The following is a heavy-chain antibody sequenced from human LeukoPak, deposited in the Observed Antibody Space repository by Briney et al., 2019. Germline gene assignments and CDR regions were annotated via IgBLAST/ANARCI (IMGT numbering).Heavy chain of an antibody. CDR3: AKEGDYYGSGSYRDGFDI. Sequence: GGSLRLSCAGSGFTFSSYWMSWIRQAPGKGLEWVSYISSSGSTIYYADSVKGRFTISRDNAKNSLYLQMNSLRPEDTAVYYCAKEGDYYGSGSYRDGFDIWGQGTRATVSS. D-gene: IGHD3-10*01. CDR2: ISSSGSTI. V-gene: IGHV3-11*04. CDR1: GFTFSSYW. J-gene: IGHJ3*02.